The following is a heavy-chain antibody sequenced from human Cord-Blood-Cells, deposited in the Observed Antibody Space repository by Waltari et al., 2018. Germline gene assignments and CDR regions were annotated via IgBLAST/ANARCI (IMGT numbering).Heavy chain of an antibody. D-gene: IGHD6-13*01. V-gene: IGHV1-69*10. Sequence: QVQLVQSGAEVKKPGSSVKVSCKASGGTFSSYAISWVRQAPGHGLEWMGGIIPIRGRANDRQKVQGRVTIPADKSTSTAYMELSSLGSEDTAVYYCARGIAAAAFDYWGQGTLVTVSS. CDR2: IIPIRGRA. CDR1: GGTFSSYA. J-gene: IGHJ4*02. CDR3: ARGIAAAAFDY.